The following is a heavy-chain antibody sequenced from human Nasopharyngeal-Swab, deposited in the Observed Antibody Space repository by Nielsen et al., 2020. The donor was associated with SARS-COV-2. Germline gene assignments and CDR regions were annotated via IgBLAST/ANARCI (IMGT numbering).Heavy chain of an antibody. CDR3: AKFDSLLLYDY. V-gene: IGHV3-30*18. J-gene: IGHJ4*02. D-gene: IGHD3-9*01. CDR2: ISYDGSNK. CDR1: GFTFSSYC. Sequence: GGSLRLSCAASGFTFSSYCMHWVRQAPGKGLEWVAVISYDGSNKYYADSVNGRFTISRDNAKNSLYLQMDSLRDEDTAVYFCAKFDSLLLYDYWGQGTLVTVSS.